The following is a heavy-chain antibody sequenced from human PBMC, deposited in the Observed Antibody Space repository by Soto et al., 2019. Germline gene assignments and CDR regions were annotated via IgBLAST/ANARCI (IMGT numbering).Heavy chain of an antibody. Sequence: SETLSLTCAVYGGSFSDYYWSWIRQPPGKGLEWIGEINHSGSTNYNPSLKSRVTISVDTSKNQFSLKLSSVTAADTAVYYCARGRGYCSGGSCRLTYDYWGQGTLVTVSS. CDR3: ARGRGYCSGGSCRLTYDY. J-gene: IGHJ4*02. CDR1: GGSFSDYY. D-gene: IGHD2-15*01. V-gene: IGHV4-34*01. CDR2: INHSGST.